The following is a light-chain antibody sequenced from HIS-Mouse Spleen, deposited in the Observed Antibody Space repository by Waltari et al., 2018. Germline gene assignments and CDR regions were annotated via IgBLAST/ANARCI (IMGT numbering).Light chain of an antibody. CDR1: ALPKKY. CDR3: YSTDSSGNHRV. Sequence: SYELTQPPSVSVSPGQTASITCPGDALPKKYAYWYQQKSGQAPLLVIYEDIKQPAGISERFSGSSSGTMATLTIRGAQVEDEADYYCYSTDSSGNHRVFGGGTKLTVL. V-gene: IGLV3-10*01. J-gene: IGLJ2*01. CDR2: EDI.